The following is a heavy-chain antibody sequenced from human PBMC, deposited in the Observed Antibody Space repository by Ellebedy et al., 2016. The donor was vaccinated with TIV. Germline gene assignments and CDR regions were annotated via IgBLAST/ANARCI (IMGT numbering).Heavy chain of an antibody. Sequence: PGGSLRLSCAASFFTFSNCNLPWVRQAPGKGLEWLSYISTSDRNIYYADSVKGRFAISRDDAKNSLYLQMNSLREEDTAVYYCARDRGRDGYTYWYFDLWGRGTLVTVSS. V-gene: IGHV3-48*02. CDR3: ARDRGRDGYTYWYFDL. CDR2: ISTSDRNI. J-gene: IGHJ2*01. CDR1: FFTFSNCN. D-gene: IGHD5-24*01.